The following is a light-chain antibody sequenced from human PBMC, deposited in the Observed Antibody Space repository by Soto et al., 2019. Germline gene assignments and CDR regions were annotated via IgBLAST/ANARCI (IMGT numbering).Light chain of an antibody. CDR1: QAISNY. V-gene: IGKV1-27*01. J-gene: IGKJ1*01. CDR3: QQYDNWPPWT. CDR2: SAS. Sequence: GDRVTITCRASQAISNYLACYQRKPGKPPDLLISSASTLQSGAPSRFSGSGSGTEFTLTISSLRSEDFAIYYCQQYDNWPPWTFGQGTKVDIK.